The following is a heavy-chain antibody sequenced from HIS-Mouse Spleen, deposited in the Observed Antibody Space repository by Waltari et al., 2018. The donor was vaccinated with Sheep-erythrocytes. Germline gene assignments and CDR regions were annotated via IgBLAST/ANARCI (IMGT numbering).Heavy chain of an antibody. CDR2: SNPTSGGT. D-gene: IGHD4-17*01. CDR1: GYTFTGYY. Sequence: QVQLVQSGAEVKKPGASVKVSCKASGYTFTGYYMHWVRRAPGQGLEWMGWSNPTSGGTNYAQKLKGRVTMTRDTSISTAYMELSRLRSDDTAVYYCARDPYGDYVDYWGQGTLVTVSS. J-gene: IGHJ4*02. V-gene: IGHV1-2*02. CDR3: ARDPYGDYVDY.